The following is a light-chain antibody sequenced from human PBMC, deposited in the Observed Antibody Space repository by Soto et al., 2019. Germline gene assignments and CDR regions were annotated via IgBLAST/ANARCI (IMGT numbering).Light chain of an antibody. CDR2: YDD. J-gene: IGLJ1*01. CDR1: NSSIGKNE. CDR3: AAWDDSLNAYV. V-gene: IGLV1-36*01. Sequence: QSVVTQPPSVSEAPRQRVTISCSGSNSSIGKNEVTWYQHLPGKAPKVLIYYDDMLPSGVADRFSGSKSGTSASLAISGLQSEDEGDYYCAAWDDSLNAYVFGTGTKLTVL.